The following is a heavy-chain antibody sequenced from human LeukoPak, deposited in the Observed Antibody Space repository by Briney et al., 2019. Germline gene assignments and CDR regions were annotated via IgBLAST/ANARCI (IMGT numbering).Heavy chain of an antibody. J-gene: IGHJ5*02. CDR1: GGSIRSYY. CDR2: IYTSGST. D-gene: IGHD3-22*01. CDR3: ARDAHSSGYNWFDP. Sequence: ASETLSLTCTVSGGSIRSYYWSWIRQPAGKGLEWIGRIYTSGSTNYNPSLKSRVTMSVDTSKNQFSLKLSSVTAADTAVYYCARDAHSSGYNWFDPWGQGTLVTVSS. V-gene: IGHV4-4*07.